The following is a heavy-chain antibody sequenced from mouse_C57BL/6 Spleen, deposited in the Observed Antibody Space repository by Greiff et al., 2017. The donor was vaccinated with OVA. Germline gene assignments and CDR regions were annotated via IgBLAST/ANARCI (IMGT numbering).Heavy chain of an antibody. Sequence: VQLQQSGAELVMPGASVKLSCKASGYTFTSYWMHWVKQRPGQGLEWIGEIDPSDSYTNYNQKFKGKSTLTVDKSSSTAYMQLSSLTSEDSAVYYCARGGTRYYFDYWGQGTTLTVSS. CDR3: ARGGTRYYFDY. J-gene: IGHJ2*01. CDR1: GYTFTSYW. CDR2: IDPSDSYT. D-gene: IGHD3-3*01. V-gene: IGHV1-69*01.